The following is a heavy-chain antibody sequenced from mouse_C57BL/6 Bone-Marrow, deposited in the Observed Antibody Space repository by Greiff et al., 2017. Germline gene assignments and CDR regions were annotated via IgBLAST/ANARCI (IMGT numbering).Heavy chain of an antibody. CDR2: ISYDGSN. CDR3: AREGILYWYFDV. D-gene: IGHD1-1*01. J-gene: IGHJ1*03. V-gene: IGHV3-6*01. Sequence: EVKLVESGPGLVKPSQSLSLTCSVTGYSITSGYYWNWIRQFPGNKLEWMGYISYDGSNNYNPSLKNRISITRDTSKNQFFLKLNSVTTEDTATYYCAREGILYWYFDVWGTGTTVTVSS. CDR1: GYSITSGYY.